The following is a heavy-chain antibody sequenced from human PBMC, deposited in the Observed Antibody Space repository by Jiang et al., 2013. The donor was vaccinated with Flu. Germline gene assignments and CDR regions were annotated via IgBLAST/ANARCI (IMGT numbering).Heavy chain of an antibody. CDR3: AREPLQLERQDHAFDI. V-gene: IGHV1-18*04. CDR2: ISAYNGNT. J-gene: IGHJ3*02. D-gene: IGHD1-1*01. CDR1: GYTFTSYG. Sequence: GAEVKKPGASVKVSCKASGYTFTSYGISWVRQAPGQGLEWMGWISAYNGNTNYAQKLQGRVTMTTDTSTSTAYMELRSLRSDDTAVYYCAREPLQLERQDHAFDIWGQGTMVTVSS.